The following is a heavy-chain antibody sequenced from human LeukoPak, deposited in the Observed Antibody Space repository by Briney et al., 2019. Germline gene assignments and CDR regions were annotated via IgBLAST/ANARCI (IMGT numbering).Heavy chain of an antibody. V-gene: IGHV4-34*01. J-gene: IGHJ4*02. CDR2: INHSGST. CDR1: GVSFSGYY. CDR3: ARARTGYSGYDTDY. Sequence: SETLSLTCAVYGVSFSGYYWSRIRQPPGKGLEWIGEINHSGSTNYNPSLKSRVTISVDTSKNQFSLKLSSVTAADTAVYYCARARTGYSGYDTDYWGQGTLVTVSS. D-gene: IGHD5-12*01.